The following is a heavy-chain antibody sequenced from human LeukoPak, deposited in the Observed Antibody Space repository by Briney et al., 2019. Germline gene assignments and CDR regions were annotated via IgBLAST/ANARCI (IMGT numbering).Heavy chain of an antibody. CDR2: INPNSGGT. V-gene: IGHV1-2*04. CDR1: GYTFTGYY. Sequence: ASVKVSCKASGYTFTGYYMHWVRQAPGQGLEWMGWINPNSGGTNYAQKFQGWVTMTRDTSISTAYMELSRLRSDDTAVYYCARPRAGGYRDAFDIWGQGTMVTVSS. D-gene: IGHD5-18*01. J-gene: IGHJ3*02. CDR3: ARPRAGGYRDAFDI.